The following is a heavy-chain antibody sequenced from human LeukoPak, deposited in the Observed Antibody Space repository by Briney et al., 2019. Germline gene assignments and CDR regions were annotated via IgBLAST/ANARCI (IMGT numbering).Heavy chain of an antibody. CDR2: ISDSGGST. D-gene: IGHD3-10*01. Sequence: GGSLRLSCAVSGITLSNYGMSWVRQAPGKGLEWVAGISDSGGSTYYADSVKGRFTISRDNSKNTLYLQMNRLRAEDTAVYYCAKRYHGSGTFDYWGQGTLVTVSS. CDR3: AKRYHGSGTFDY. V-gene: IGHV3-23*01. CDR1: GITLSNYG. J-gene: IGHJ4*02.